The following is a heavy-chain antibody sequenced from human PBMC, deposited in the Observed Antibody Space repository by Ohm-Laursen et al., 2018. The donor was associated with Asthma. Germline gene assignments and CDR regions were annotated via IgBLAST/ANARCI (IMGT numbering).Heavy chain of an antibody. V-gene: IGHV3-53*01. D-gene: IGHD1-26*01. CDR1: GYTFSRYS. J-gene: IGHJ4*02. Sequence: SLRLSCAASGYTFSRYSIHWVRQVPGKGLEWVSVIYPGGDTYYADSVRGRFTISRDNSKNTVYLQMNSLRAEDTAVYYCARASGGYYIDYWGQGTLVTVSS. CDR2: IYPGGDT. CDR3: ARASGGYYIDY.